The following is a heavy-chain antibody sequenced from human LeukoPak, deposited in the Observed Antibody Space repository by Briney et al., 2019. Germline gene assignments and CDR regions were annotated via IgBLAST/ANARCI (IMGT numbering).Heavy chain of an antibody. D-gene: IGHD1-26*01. J-gene: IGHJ3*02. CDR2: IRKDGSEK. CDR1: GFTFEIYW. Sequence: PGGSLRLSCAASGFTFEIYWMSWVRQAPGKGPEWVANIRKDGSEKNYVDSVKGRFTISRDNAKNSLYLQMNSLRADDTALYYCARHWEGVESDAFDIWGQGTMVTVSS. CDR3: ARHWEGVESDAFDI. V-gene: IGHV3-7*04.